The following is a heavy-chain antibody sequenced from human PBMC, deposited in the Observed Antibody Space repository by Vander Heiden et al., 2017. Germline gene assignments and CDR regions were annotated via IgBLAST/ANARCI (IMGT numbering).Heavy chain of an antibody. D-gene: IGHD3-9*01. CDR3: ARENYDILTGYGHPHPASNWFDP. V-gene: IGHV1-2*02. CDR2: INPNSGGT. CDR1: GYTFTGYY. J-gene: IGHJ5*02. Sequence: QVQLVQSGAEVKKPGASVKVSCKASGYTFTGYYMHWVRQAPGQGLEWMGWINPNSGGTNYAQKFQGRVTMTRDTSISTAYMELSRLRSDDTAVYYCARENYDILTGYGHPHPASNWFDPWGQGTLVTVSS.